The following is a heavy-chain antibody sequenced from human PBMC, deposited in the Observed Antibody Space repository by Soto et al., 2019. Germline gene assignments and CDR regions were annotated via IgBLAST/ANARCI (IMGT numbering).Heavy chain of an antibody. CDR2: ISSSSSAI. Sequence: PGGSLRLSCAASGFTFSSYSMNWVRQAPGKGLEWVSYISSSSSAIYYADSVKGRFTISRDNAKNSLYLQMNSLRDEDTAVYYCARDLSPTRVYYGMDVWGQGTTVTVSS. J-gene: IGHJ6*02. V-gene: IGHV3-48*02. CDR3: ARDLSPTRVYYGMDV. CDR1: GFTFSSYS.